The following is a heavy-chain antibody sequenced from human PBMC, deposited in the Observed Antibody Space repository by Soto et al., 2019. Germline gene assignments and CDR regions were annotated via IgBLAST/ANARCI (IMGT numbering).Heavy chain of an antibody. CDR3: ATGASSWPTYFDY. CDR1: GFTFSSYW. Sequence: GGSLRLSCAASGFTFSSYWMHWVRQAPGKGLVWVSRINSDGSSTSYADSVKGRFTISRDNAKNTLYLQMNSLRAEDTAVYYCATGASSWPTYFDYWGQGTLVTVSS. CDR2: INSDGSST. V-gene: IGHV3-74*01. J-gene: IGHJ4*02. D-gene: IGHD6-13*01.